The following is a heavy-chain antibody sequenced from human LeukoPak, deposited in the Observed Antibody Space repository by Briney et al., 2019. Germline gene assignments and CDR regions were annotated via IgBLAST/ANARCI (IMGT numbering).Heavy chain of an antibody. CDR1: GGAISSYY. CDR3: ARGSYYLPFDY. J-gene: IGHJ4*02. V-gene: IGHV4-59*01. Sequence: SETLSLTCSVFGGAISSYYWSWIRQPPGKGLEWIGYIYYSGSTNYNPSLKGRVTISVDTSKNQFSLKLSSVTAADTAVYYCARGSYYLPFDYWGQGTLVTVSP. D-gene: IGHD2/OR15-2a*01. CDR2: IYYSGST.